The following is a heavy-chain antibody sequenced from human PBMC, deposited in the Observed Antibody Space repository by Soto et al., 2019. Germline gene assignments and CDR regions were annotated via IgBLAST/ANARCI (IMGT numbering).Heavy chain of an antibody. CDR1: GYTFTSYG. CDR3: ARDYYDSSGYFPPYGFDI. Sequence: AXVKVSCKASGYTFTSYGIRWVRQAPGQCLEWMGWISAYNGNTNYAQKLQGRVTMTTDTSTSTAYMELRTLRSDDTAVYYCARDYYDSSGYFPPYGFDIWGQGTMVTVSS. V-gene: IGHV1-18*01. CDR2: ISAYNGNT. J-gene: IGHJ3*02. D-gene: IGHD3-22*01.